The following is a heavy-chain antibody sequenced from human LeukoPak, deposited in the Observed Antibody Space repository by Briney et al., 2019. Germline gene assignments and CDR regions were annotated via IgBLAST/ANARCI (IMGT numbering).Heavy chain of an antibody. V-gene: IGHV3-11*06. J-gene: IGHJ4*02. Sequence: SVKGRFSISRDNAKNSLYLQMNSLRVEDTAVYYCARGAGYTYDFGGQGALVTVS. D-gene: IGHD5-18*01. CDR3: ARGAGYTYDF.